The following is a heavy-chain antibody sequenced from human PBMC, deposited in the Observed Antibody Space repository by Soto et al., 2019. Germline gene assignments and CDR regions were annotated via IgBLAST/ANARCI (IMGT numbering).Heavy chain of an antibody. CDR3: ARGRGCISTSCPSPDNWFDP. V-gene: IGHV4-31*03. CDR1: GGSISSGGYY. CDR2: IYYSGST. Sequence: QVQLQESGPGLVKPSQTLSLTCTVSGGSISSGGYYWSWIRQHPGKGLEWIGYIYYSGSTYYNPSLKSRVTISVATSKNQFSLKLSSVTAADTAVYYRARGRGCISTSCPSPDNWFDPWGQGTLVTVSS. D-gene: IGHD2-2*01. J-gene: IGHJ5*02.